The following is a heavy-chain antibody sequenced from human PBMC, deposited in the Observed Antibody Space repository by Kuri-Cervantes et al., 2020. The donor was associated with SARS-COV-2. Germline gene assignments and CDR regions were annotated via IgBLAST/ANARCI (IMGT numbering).Heavy chain of an antibody. CDR3: ARATMVRDLDI. V-gene: IGHV1-69*04. J-gene: IGHJ3*02. D-gene: IGHD3-10*01. CDR2: IIPILGIA. Sequence: SVKVSCKASGGTFSSYAISWVRQAPGQGLEWMGRIIPILGIANYAQKFQGRVTITADKSTSTAYMELSSLRSEDTAVYYCARATMVRDLDIWGQGTMVTVSS. CDR1: GGTFSSYA.